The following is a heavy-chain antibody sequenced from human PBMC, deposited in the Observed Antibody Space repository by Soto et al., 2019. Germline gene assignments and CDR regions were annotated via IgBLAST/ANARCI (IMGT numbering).Heavy chain of an antibody. CDR1: GFSLSNARMG. CDR2: IFSNDEK. CDR3: ARIYCTNGVCYTGYYYYGMDV. J-gene: IGHJ6*02. D-gene: IGHD2-8*01. V-gene: IGHV2-26*01. Sequence: QVTLKESGPVLVKPTETLTLTCTVSGFSLSNARMGVSWIRQPPGKALEWLAHIFSNDEKSYSTSLKSRLTISKDTSKSQVVLTMNNMDPVDTATYYCARIYCTNGVCYTGYYYYGMDVWGQGTTVTVSS.